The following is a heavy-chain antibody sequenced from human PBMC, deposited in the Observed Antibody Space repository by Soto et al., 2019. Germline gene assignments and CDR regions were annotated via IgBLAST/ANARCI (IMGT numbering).Heavy chain of an antibody. CDR3: ARGSTDSYPGSRIFDF. J-gene: IGHJ4*02. D-gene: IGHD3-10*01. CDR1: GDTFTANY. CDR2: ITDSGGDA. V-gene: IGHV3-23*01. Sequence: SCKASGDTFTANYIHWVRQAPGEGLEWVSTITDSGGDAKYADSVRGRFAISRDNSKKTLYLQMSSLTAEDSAIYYCARGSTDSYPGSRIFDFWGRGTLVTVSS.